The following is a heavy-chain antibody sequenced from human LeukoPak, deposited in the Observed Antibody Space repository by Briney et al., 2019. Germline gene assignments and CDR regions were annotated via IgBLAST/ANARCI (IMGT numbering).Heavy chain of an antibody. J-gene: IGHJ3*02. CDR1: GGSLSDHY. CDR2: IYPSGGT. CDR3: ARQSPTTRSRNYDFWSGPRGDI. Sequence: SETLSLTCSVSGGSLSDHYWSWIRQPAGKTLEWIGRIYPSGGTNYNPSLKSRVTMSLDTSRNQFSLELKSVTAADTAVYYCARQSPTTRSRNYDFWSGPRGDIWGQGTMVTVSS. V-gene: IGHV4-4*07. D-gene: IGHD3-3*01.